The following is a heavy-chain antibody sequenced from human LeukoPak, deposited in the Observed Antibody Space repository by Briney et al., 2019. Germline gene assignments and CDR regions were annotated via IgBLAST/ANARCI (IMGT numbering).Heavy chain of an antibody. J-gene: IGHJ4*02. D-gene: IGHD3-10*01. CDR3: AKGHGSGTFYRGLFDS. CDR1: GASFGTNY. Sequence: SGTLSLTCSVSGASFGTNYWSWIRQAPGKGLEWIGYIYYSGGTNDNPSLTGRVTISADTSKNQFSLNLRSETAADTAVYYCAKGHGSGTFYRGLFDSWGQGIPVTVSS. V-gene: IGHV4-59*01. CDR2: IYYSGGT.